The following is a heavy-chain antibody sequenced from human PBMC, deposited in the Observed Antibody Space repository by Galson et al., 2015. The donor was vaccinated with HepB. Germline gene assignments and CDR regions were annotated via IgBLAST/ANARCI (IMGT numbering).Heavy chain of an antibody. V-gene: IGHV3-21*01. Sequence: SLRLSCAASGFTFSTYTMNWVRQAPGKGLEWVSCISNSGSHTYYAESLKGRFTISRDNAKSSLYLQMNSLRAEDTAVYYCASLWGPKDPFDIWGQGTLVTVSS. CDR1: GFTFSTYT. D-gene: IGHD3-16*01. J-gene: IGHJ3*02. CDR3: ASLWGPKDPFDI. CDR2: ISNSGSHT.